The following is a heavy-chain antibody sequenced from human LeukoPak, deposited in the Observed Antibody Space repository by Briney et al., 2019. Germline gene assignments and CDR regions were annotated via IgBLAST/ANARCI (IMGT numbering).Heavy chain of an antibody. CDR3: ARAWGDILTGYYKAVNWFDP. D-gene: IGHD3-9*01. CDR2: IYTSGST. CDR1: GGSISSGSYY. Sequence: SETLSLTCTVSGGSISSGSYYWSWIRQPAGKGLEWIGRIYTSGSTNYNPSLKSRVTISVDTSKNQFSLKLSSVTAADTAVYYCARAWGDILTGYYKAVNWFDPWGQGTLVTVSS. J-gene: IGHJ5*02. V-gene: IGHV4-61*02.